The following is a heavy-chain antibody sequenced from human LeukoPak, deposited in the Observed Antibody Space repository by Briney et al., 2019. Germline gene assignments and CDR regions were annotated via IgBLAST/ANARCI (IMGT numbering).Heavy chain of an antibody. CDR3: AKSKGELDYYYYYMDV. J-gene: IGHJ6*03. Sequence: PGGSLRLSCAASGFTFSSYAMSWVRQAPGKRLEWVSAISGSGGSTYYADSVKGRFTISRDNSKNTLYLQMNSLRAEDTAVYYCAKSKGELDYYYYYMDVWGKGTTVTVSS. D-gene: IGHD3-16*01. CDR1: GFTFSSYA. CDR2: ISGSGGST. V-gene: IGHV3-23*01.